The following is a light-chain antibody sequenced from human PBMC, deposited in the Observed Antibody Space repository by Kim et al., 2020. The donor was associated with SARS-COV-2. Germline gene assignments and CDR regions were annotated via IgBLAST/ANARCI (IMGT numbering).Light chain of an antibody. J-gene: IGLJ2*01. Sequence: SYELTQPPSVSVSPGQTASITCSGDKLGDKYACWYQQEPGQSPVLVIYQDSKRPSGIPERFSGSNSGNTATLTISGTQAMDEADYYCQAWDSSTAQVFSGGTKLTVL. V-gene: IGLV3-1*01. CDR3: QAWDSSTAQV. CDR2: QDS. CDR1: KLGDKY.